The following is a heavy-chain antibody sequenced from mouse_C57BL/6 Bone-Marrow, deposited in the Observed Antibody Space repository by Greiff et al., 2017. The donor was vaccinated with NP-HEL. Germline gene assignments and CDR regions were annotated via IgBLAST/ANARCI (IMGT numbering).Heavy chain of an antibody. D-gene: IGHD2-4*01. CDR3: ASLYYDYSFAY. CDR1: GYTFTSYG. J-gene: IGHJ3*01. Sequence: QVQLKQSGAELARPGASVKLSCKASGYTFTSYGISWVKQRTGQGLEWIGEIYPRSGNTYYNEKFKGKATLPAAKSSSTAYMELRSLTSEDAAVYFCASLYYDYSFAYWGQGTLVTVSA. CDR2: IYPRSGNT. V-gene: IGHV1-81*01.